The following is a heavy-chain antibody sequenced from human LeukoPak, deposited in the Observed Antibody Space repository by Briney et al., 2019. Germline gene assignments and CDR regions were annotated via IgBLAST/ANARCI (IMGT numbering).Heavy chain of an antibody. CDR2: ISAYNGNT. V-gene: IGHV1-18*01. D-gene: IGHD3-22*01. Sequence: ASVKVSCKASGYTFTSYGISWVRQAPGQGLEWMGWISAYNGNTNYAQKLQGRVTMTTDTSTSTAYMELGSLRSDDTAVYYCAITHSGYYDSSGYRYWGQGTLVAVSS. CDR3: AITHSGYYDSSGYRY. J-gene: IGHJ4*02. CDR1: GYTFTSYG.